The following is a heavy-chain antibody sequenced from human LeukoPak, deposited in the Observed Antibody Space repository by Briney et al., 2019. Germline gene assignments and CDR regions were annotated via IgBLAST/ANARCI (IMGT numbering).Heavy chain of an antibody. J-gene: IGHJ4*02. D-gene: IGHD3-16*01. CDR2: INSDGSNT. Sequence: GGSLRLSCAASGFTFSSYWMDWVRRAPGKGPVWVSHINSDGSNTRYADSVKGRFTISRDNAKNTLFLQLNSLRAEDTAVYYCAGGGESLTFWGQGTLVTVSS. CDR3: AGGGESLTF. V-gene: IGHV3-74*01. CDR1: GFTFSSYW.